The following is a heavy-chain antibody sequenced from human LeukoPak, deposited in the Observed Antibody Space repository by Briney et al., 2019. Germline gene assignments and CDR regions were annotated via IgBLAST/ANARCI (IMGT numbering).Heavy chain of an antibody. V-gene: IGHV4-59*01. CDR1: GGSISSYY. Sequence: PSETLSLTCTVSGGSISSYYWSWIRQPPGKGLEWIGYIYYSGSTNYNPSLKSRVTMSVDTSKNQFSLKLSSVTAADTAVYYCARETSQKGAHYMDVWGKGTTVTISS. CDR2: IYYSGST. CDR3: ARETSQKGAHYMDV. D-gene: IGHD3-16*01. J-gene: IGHJ6*03.